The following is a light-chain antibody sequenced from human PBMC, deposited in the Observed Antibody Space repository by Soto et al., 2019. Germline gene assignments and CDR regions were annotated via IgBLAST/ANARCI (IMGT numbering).Light chain of an antibody. V-gene: IGLV2-14*03. J-gene: IGLJ1*01. Sequence: QSALTQPASVSGSPGQSIAISCTGTSSDIGGYNYVSWYQQHPGKAPKLLIYDVTHRPSGFSNRFSGSKSGDTASLTISGLQAEDEDDYYCSAYTSNSTPDVFGTGTKLTVL. CDR3: SAYTSNSTPDV. CDR2: DVT. CDR1: SSDIGGYNY.